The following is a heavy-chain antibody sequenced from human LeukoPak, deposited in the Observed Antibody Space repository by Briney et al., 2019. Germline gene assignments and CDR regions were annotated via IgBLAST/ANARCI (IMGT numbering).Heavy chain of an antibody. CDR3: ARETLRALFYFDY. V-gene: IGHV1-46*01. J-gene: IGHJ4*02. CDR1: GYTFTSYY. Sequence: ASVKVSCKASGYTFTSYYMHWVRQAPGQGLEWMGIINPSGGSTSYAQKFQGRVTMTRGTSTSTVYMELSSLRSEDTAVYFCARETLRALFYFDYWGQGTLVTVSS. CDR2: INPSGGST.